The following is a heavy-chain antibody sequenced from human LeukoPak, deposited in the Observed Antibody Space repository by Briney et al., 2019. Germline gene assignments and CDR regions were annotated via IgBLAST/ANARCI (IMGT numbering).Heavy chain of an antibody. D-gene: IGHD3-22*01. J-gene: IGHJ3*02. V-gene: IGHV3-21*01. CDR1: GFTFSSDS. Sequence: GRSLRLSCAVSGFTFSSDSMNWVRQAAGKGLEWVSSIRSSSSYIYHADSGKGRFTLSRHHAKNPLYLRMTSLRTKDPAVYYRARDRYYDSRRAFDIWGQGTMVTVSS. CDR3: ARDRYYDSRRAFDI. CDR2: IRSSSSYI.